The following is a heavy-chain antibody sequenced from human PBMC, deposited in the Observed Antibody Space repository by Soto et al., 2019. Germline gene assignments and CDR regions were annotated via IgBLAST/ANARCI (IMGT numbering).Heavy chain of an antibody. CDR2: IKQDGSEK. D-gene: IGHD3-3*01. CDR3: ARGSITIFGVVVQKRAFDI. CDR1: GFTFSSYW. V-gene: IGHV3-7*01. J-gene: IGHJ3*02. Sequence: GGSLRLSCAASGFTFSSYWMSWVHQAPGKGLEWVANIKQDGSEKYYVDSVKGRFTISRDNAKNSLYLQMNSLRAEDTAVYYCARGSITIFGVVVQKRAFDIWGQGTMVTVSS.